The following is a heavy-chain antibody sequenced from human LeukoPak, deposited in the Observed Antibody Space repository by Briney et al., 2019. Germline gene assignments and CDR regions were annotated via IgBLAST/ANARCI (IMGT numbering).Heavy chain of an antibody. Sequence: GGPLRLSCAASGFTFSGYWMSWLRQAPGKGLEGVANIKQDGSEKYYVDSVKGRFTISRDNSKNSLDLQMNSRRAEDTAVYYCASLSAPIDYWGQGTLVTVSS. D-gene: IGHD6-25*01. V-gene: IGHV3-7*01. CDR1: GFTFSGYW. CDR3: ASLSAPIDY. J-gene: IGHJ4*02. CDR2: IKQDGSEK.